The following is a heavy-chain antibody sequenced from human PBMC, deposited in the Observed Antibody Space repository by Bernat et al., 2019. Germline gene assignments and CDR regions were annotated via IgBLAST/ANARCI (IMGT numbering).Heavy chain of an antibody. V-gene: IGHV6-1*01. CDR2: TYYRSNWYN. CDR1: GDSVSSNSAA. J-gene: IGHJ5*02. Sequence: QVQLQQSGPGLVKPSQTLSLTCAISGDSVSSNSAAWNWIRQSPSRGLEWLGRTYYRSNWYNDYAVSVKSRITINTDTSKNQFSMQLHSVAPEDTAVYYCASDPASLYWFDPWGQGTLVTVSS. CDR3: ASDPASLYWFDP.